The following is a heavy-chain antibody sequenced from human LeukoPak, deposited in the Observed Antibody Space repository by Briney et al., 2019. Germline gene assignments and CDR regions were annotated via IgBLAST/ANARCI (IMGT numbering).Heavy chain of an antibody. J-gene: IGHJ4*02. CDR1: GFTISSYA. D-gene: IGHD3-9*01. Sequence: GGSLRLSCAASGFTISSYAMSWVRQAPGKGLEWVSAISGSGGSTYYADSVKGRFTISRDNSKNTLYLQMNSLRAEDTAVYYCAKGSSELRYFDWLFFNYWGQGTLVTVSS. CDR3: AKGSSELRYFDWLFFNY. V-gene: IGHV3-23*01. CDR2: ISGSGGST.